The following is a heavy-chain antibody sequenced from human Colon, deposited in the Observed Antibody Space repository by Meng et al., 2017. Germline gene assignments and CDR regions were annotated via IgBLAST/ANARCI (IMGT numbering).Heavy chain of an antibody. CDR1: GGSINSADYY. CDR3: ARNPVIPDARTFDF. CDR2: IHSSGNT. Sequence: QVQLQESGPGVVKPSQTLDRTGTISGGSINSADYYWNWIRQSPGKGLEWLGYIHSSGNTYYTPSLKSRLTMSLDTSKNQFSLRLTSVTAADTAVYYCARNPVIPDARTFDFWGQGALVTVSS. J-gene: IGHJ4*02. D-gene: IGHD2-2*01. V-gene: IGHV4-30-4*01.